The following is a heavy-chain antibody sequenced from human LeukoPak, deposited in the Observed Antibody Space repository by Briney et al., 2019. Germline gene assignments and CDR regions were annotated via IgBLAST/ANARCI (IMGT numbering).Heavy chain of an antibody. D-gene: IGHD3-3*01. V-gene: IGHV4-61*02. CDR3: AGHDFWSGLYAFDI. Sequence: KASETLSLTCTVSGGSISSGSYYWSWIRQPAGKGLEWIGRIYTSGSTNYNPSLKSRVTMSVDTSKNQFSLKLSSVTAADTAVYYCAGHDFWSGLYAFDIWGQGTMVTVSS. CDR1: GGSISSGSYY. CDR2: IYTSGST. J-gene: IGHJ3*02.